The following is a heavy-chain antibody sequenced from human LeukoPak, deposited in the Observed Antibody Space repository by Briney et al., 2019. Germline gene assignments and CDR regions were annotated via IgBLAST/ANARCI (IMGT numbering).Heavy chain of an antibody. V-gene: IGHV3-33*05. CDR3: ARELGCSGGSCYYYYYYMDV. CDR1: GFTFSRYA. Sequence: GGSLRLSCVTPGFTFSRYAMHWVRQAPGKGLQWVTVTSYDGSDTYYADSVKGRFTISRDNAKNSLYLQMNSLRAEDTVLYYCARELGCSGGSCYYYYYYMDVWGKGTTVTVSS. CDR2: TSYDGSDT. J-gene: IGHJ6*03. D-gene: IGHD2-15*01.